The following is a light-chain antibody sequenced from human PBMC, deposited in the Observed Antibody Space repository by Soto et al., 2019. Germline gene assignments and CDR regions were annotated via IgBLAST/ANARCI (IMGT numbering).Light chain of an antibody. CDR3: QQYNSYLWT. J-gene: IGKJ1*01. V-gene: IGKV1-5*01. CDR1: QRISSW. Sequence: DIQMTQSPSTLSASVGDRVTITCRASQRISSWLAWYQQKPGKAPKLLIYDASSLESGVPSRFSGSGSVTEFTLTISSLQPDDFATYYCQQYNSYLWTFGQGTKVEIK. CDR2: DAS.